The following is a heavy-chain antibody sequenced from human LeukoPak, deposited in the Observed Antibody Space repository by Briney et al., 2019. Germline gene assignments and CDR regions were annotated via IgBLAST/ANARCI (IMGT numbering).Heavy chain of an antibody. V-gene: IGHV4-59*01. CDR2: IYYSGST. Sequence: PSETLSLTCTVSGGSISSYYWSWIRQPPGKGLEWIGYIYYSGSTNYNPSLKSRVTISVDTSKNQFSLKLSSVTAADTAVYYCAIQSGIAAAGTEAWAFDIWGQGTMVTVSS. CDR1: GGSISSYY. D-gene: IGHD6-13*01. J-gene: IGHJ3*02. CDR3: AIQSGIAAAGTEAWAFDI.